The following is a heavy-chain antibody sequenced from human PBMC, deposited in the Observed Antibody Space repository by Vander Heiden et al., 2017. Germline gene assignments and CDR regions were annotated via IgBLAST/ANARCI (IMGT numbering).Heavy chain of an antibody. V-gene: IGHV3-30-3*01. CDR3: ARGPPLYSSRWYYFDY. CDR2: ISYDGSNK. J-gene: IGHJ4*02. Sequence: QVQLVESGGGVVQPGRSLRLSCAASGFTFSSYAMHWVRQAPGKGLEWVAVISYDGSNKYYADSVKGRFTISRDNSKNTRYLQMNSLRAEDTAVYYCARGPPLYSSRWYYFDYWGQGTLVTVSS. D-gene: IGHD6-13*01. CDR1: GFTFSSYA.